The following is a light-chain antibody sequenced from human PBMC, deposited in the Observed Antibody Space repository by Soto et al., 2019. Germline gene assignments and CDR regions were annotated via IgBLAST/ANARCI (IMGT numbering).Light chain of an antibody. V-gene: IGKV2-28*01. Sequence: DIVMTQSPLSLPVTPGEPASISCRSSQSLLHTNGYNYFGWYLQKPGQSPQLLIYLGSNRASGVPDRFSGSGSGTDFTLKISRVEAEDVGVYYCMQALQTPYTFGRGTKLEIK. CDR3: MQALQTPYT. J-gene: IGKJ2*01. CDR2: LGS. CDR1: QSLLHTNGYNY.